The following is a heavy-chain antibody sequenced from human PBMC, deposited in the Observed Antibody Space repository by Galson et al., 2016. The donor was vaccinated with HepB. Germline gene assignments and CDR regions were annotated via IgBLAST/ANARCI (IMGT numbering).Heavy chain of an antibody. Sequence: CAISGDSVSSNSAASNWIRQSPSRGLEWLGRTYYRSKWYNDYAVSLKGRITIDPDTSKNQFSLQLNSVTPEDTAIYYCASAQTGTAQIRAFDFWGQGTMVTVSS. J-gene: IGHJ3*01. CDR1: GDSVSSNSAA. CDR3: ASAQTGTAQIRAFDF. D-gene: IGHD1-7*01. V-gene: IGHV6-1*01. CDR2: TYYRSKWYN.